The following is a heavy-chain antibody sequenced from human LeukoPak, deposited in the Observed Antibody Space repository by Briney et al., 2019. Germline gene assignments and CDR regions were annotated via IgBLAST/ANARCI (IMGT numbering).Heavy chain of an antibody. D-gene: IGHD5-24*01. J-gene: IGHJ6*02. CDR3: ARDLNWVNAGYYGMDV. V-gene: IGHV4-59*06. CDR2: IYYSGST. Sequence: SETLSLTCTVSGGSISSYYWSWIRQHPGKGLEWIGYIYYSGSTYYNPSLKSRVTISVDTSKNQFSLKLSSVTAADTAVYYCARDLNWVNAGYYGMDVWGQGTTVTVSS. CDR1: GGSISSYY.